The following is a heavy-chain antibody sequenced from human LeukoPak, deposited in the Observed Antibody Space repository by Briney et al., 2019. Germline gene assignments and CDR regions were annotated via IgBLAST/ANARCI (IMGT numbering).Heavy chain of an antibody. CDR3: ARGGSRDGYNYFDY. Sequence: PGGSLRLSCAASGFTFSSYAMSWVRQAPGKGLEWVSVIYSGGSTYYADSVKGRFTISRDNSKNTLYLQMNSLRAEDTAVYYCARGGSRDGYNYFDYWGQGTLVTVSS. V-gene: IGHV3-66*01. CDR2: IYSGGST. D-gene: IGHD5-24*01. J-gene: IGHJ4*02. CDR1: GFTFSSYA.